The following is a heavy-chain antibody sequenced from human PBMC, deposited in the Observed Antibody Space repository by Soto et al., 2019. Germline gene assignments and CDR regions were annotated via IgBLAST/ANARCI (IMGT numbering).Heavy chain of an antibody. CDR1: GFTFSPYY. CDR3: ARAGRYSSGDY. CDR2: IYSGGST. J-gene: IGHJ4*02. V-gene: IGHV3-53*01. Sequence: HPGGSLRLSCAASGFTFSPYYMSWVRQAPGKGLEWVSVIYSGGSTYYSDSVKGRFTISRDNSKNTLYLQMNSLRAEDTAVYYCARAGRYSSGDYWGQGTLVTVPQ. D-gene: IGHD6-25*01.